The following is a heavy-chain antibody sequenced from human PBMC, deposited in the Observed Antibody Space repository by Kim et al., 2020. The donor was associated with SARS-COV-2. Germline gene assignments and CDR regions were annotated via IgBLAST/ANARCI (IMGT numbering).Heavy chain of an antibody. D-gene: IGHD5-18*01. CDR3: TTGGYRPPYGMDV. Sequence: GGSLRLSCAASGFSFSNAYMTWVRQAPGKGLEWVGRIKSKIDGGTTDYAAPVKGRFTISRDDSKNTLYLQMNSLKTEDTAIYYCTTGGYRPPYGMDVWGQGTTVTVSS. CDR2: IKSKIDGGTT. CDR1: GFSFSNAY. V-gene: IGHV3-15*01. J-gene: IGHJ6*02.